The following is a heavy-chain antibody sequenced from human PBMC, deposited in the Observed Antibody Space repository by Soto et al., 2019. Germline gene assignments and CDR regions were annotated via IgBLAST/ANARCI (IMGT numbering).Heavy chain of an antibody. V-gene: IGHV4-30-4*01. Sequence: SETLSLTCTVSGGSISSGDYYWSWIRQPPGKGLEWIGYIYYSGSTYYNPSLKSRVTKSVDTSKNQFSLKLSSVTAADTAVYYCARGDYGGNYYFDYWGQGTLVTVSS. J-gene: IGHJ4*02. D-gene: IGHD4-17*01. CDR3: ARGDYGGNYYFDY. CDR1: GGSISSGDYY. CDR2: IYYSGST.